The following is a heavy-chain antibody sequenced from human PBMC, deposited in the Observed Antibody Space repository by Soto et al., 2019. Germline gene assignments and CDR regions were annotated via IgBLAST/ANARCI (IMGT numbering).Heavy chain of an antibody. V-gene: IGHV1-3*05. D-gene: IGHD6-19*01. CDR3: ASSPGIAVADY. J-gene: IGHJ4*02. CDR1: GYTFTSYA. Sequence: QVQLVQSGAEEKKPGASVKDSCKASGYTFTSYAMHWVRQAPGQRLEWMGWINAGNGNTKYSQKFQGRVTITRDTSASTAYMELSSLRSEHTAVYYCASSPGIAVADYWGQGTLVTVSP. CDR2: INAGNGNT.